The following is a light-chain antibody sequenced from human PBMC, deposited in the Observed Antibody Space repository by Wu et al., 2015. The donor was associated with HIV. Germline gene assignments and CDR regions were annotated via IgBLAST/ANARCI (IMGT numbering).Light chain of an antibody. CDR2: GAS. V-gene: IGKV1-39*01. Sequence: DIQMTQSPSSLAASVGDRVTITCRPGRSIGGYLNWYQQKSGEAPRLLIYGASTLHIGVPSRFSGSGSGTEFTLTISRLEPEDSAVYYCQQRSNWPPGLTFGGGTKVEIK. CDR3: QQRSNWPPGLT. J-gene: IGKJ4*01. CDR1: RSIGGY.